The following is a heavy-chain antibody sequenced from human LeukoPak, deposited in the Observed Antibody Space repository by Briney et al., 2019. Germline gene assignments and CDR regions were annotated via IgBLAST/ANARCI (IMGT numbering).Heavy chain of an antibody. CDR1: GGSISSSSYY. D-gene: IGHD6-19*01. Sequence: SETLSLTCTVSGGSISSSSYYWGWIRQPPGKGLEWIGSVYYSGTTYYNPSLKSRVTISVDTSRNQFSLKLSSLTDADTAMYYCARGPQWLGYYYFDYWGQGTLVTVSS. J-gene: IGHJ4*02. CDR3: ARGPQWLGYYYFDY. CDR2: VYYSGTT. V-gene: IGHV4-39*01.